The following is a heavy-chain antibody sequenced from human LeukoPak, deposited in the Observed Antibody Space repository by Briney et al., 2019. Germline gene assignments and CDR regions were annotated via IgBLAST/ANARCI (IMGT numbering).Heavy chain of an antibody. CDR3: ARGLWNSGYYLYYYYGMDV. Sequence: PGGSLRLSCAASGFTFSSYWMSWVRQAPGKGLEWVANIKQDGSEKYYVDSVKGRFTISRDNAKNSLYLQMNSLRAEDTAVYYCARGLWNSGYYLYYYYGMDVWGQGTTVTVSS. CDR2: IKQDGSEK. D-gene: IGHD3-22*01. CDR1: GFTFSSYW. V-gene: IGHV3-7*01. J-gene: IGHJ6*02.